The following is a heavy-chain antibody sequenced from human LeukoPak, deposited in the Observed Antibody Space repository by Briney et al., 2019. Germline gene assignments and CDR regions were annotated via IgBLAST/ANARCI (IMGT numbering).Heavy chain of an antibody. V-gene: IGHV3-33*06. Sequence: PGGTLRLYCAASGFTFSHYGMHWVRQAPGKGLEWVAVTWHDGSNKYYTDYVKGRFSISRDNSRNTQYLEMNSLRVEDTAVYYCAKDAQRGFDYSNSLDYWGQGTLVTVSS. D-gene: IGHD4-11*01. CDR3: AKDAQRGFDYSNSLDY. CDR2: TWHDGSNK. CDR1: GFTFSHYG. J-gene: IGHJ4*02.